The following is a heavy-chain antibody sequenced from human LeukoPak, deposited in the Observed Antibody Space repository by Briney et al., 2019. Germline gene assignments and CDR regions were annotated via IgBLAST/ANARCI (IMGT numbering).Heavy chain of an antibody. D-gene: IGHD3-22*01. CDR1: GFTFSSYG. V-gene: IGHV3-30*18. J-gene: IGHJ3*02. CDR2: ISYDGSNK. CDR3: AKDVEGWYYDSSPPFDI. Sequence: GRSLRLSCAASGFTFSSYGMHWVRQAPGKGLEWVAVISYDGSNKYYADSVKGRFTISRDNSKNTLYLQMNSLRAEDTAVYYCAKDVEGWYYDSSPPFDIWGQGTMVTVSS.